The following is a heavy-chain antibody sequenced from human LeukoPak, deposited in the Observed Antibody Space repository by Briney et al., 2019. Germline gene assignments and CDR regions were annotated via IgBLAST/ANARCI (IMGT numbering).Heavy chain of an antibody. J-gene: IGHJ4*02. D-gene: IGHD3-22*01. CDR3: AKRGVVIRVILVGFHKEAYYFDS. CDR2: ISDSGGST. Sequence: PEGSLRLSCAVSGVTLSNYGMSWVRQAPGKGLEWVAGISDSGGSTNYADSVKGRFTIYRDNPKNTLYLQMNSLRAEDTAVYFCAKRGVVIRVILVGFHKEAYYFDSWGQGALVTVSS. V-gene: IGHV3-23*01. CDR1: GVTLSNYG.